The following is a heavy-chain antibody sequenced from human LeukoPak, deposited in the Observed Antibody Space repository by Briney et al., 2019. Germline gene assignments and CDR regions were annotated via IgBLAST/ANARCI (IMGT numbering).Heavy chain of an antibody. D-gene: IGHD2-21*01. V-gene: IGHV3-74*01. CDR1: GFTFSSAW. J-gene: IGHJ6*02. CDR2: ISSDGSST. CDR3: TRDYSYAMAV. Sequence: PGGSLRLSCAASGFTFSSAWMHWVRQTPGKGLVWVSRISSDGSSTSYADSVKGRFTISRDNAKNMVNLQMNSLRAEDTAIYYCTRDYSYAMAVWGQGTTVTVSS.